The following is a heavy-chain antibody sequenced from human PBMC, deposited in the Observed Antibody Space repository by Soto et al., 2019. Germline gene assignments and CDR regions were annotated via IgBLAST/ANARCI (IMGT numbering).Heavy chain of an antibody. V-gene: IGHV3-30-3*01. CDR1: GFTFSRFS. D-gene: IGHD3-10*02. J-gene: IGHJ6*02. CDR2: ISYDGSNT. CDR3: ARDHGMFLSYYYYVMDV. Sequence: QVQLVESGGGVVQPGRSLTLSCAASGFTFSRFSMHWVRQAPGKGLAWVAVISYDGSNTHYAESVKGRFTISRDDSNNTVYLQVNNLRGEDSAVYYWARDHGMFLSYYYYVMDVWGQGTTVTVSS.